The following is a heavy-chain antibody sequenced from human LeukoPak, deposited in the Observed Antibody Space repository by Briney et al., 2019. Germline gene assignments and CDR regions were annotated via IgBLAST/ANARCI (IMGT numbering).Heavy chain of an antibody. CDR1: GYTFTSYG. D-gene: IGHD3-22*01. V-gene: IGHV1-18*01. J-gene: IGHJ4*02. CDR2: ISAYNGNT. Sequence: ASVKVSCKASGYTFTSYGISWVRQAPGQGLEWMGWISAYNGNTNYAQKLQGRVTMTTDTSTSTAYMELRSLGSDDTAVYYCAREAYYDSSGYYGYWGQGTLVTVSS. CDR3: AREAYYDSSGYYGY.